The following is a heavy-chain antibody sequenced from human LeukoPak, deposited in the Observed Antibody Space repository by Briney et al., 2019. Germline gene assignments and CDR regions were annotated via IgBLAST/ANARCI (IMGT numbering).Heavy chain of an antibody. V-gene: IGHV1-2*02. CDR2: INPNSGGT. CDR3: ARDSGGSYYGY. Sequence: GASVKVSCKASGYTFTSYGISWVRQASGQGLEWMGWINPNSGGTNYAQKFQGRVTMTRDTSISTAYMELSRLRSDDTAVYYCARDSGGSYYGYWGQGTLVTVSS. D-gene: IGHD1-26*01. CDR1: GYTFTSYG. J-gene: IGHJ4*02.